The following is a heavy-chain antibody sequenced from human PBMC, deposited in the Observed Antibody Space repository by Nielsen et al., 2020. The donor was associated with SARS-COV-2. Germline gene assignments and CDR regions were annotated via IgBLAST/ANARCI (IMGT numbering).Heavy chain of an antibody. V-gene: IGHV3-9*01. Sequence: SLKISCAASGFTFSDYYMSWIRQAPGKGLEWVSGISWNSGSIGYADSVKGRFTISRDNAKNSLYLQMNSLRAEDTALYYCAKDINYSNDYYYGMDVWGQGTTVTVSS. CDR3: AKDINYSNDYYYGMDV. CDR1: GFTFSDYY. CDR2: ISWNSGSI. J-gene: IGHJ6*02. D-gene: IGHD4-11*01.